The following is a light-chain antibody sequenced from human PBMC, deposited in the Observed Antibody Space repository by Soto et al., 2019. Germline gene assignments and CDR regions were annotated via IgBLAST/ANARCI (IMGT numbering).Light chain of an antibody. V-gene: IGKV3-15*01. J-gene: IGKJ2*02. CDR3: QQYNNWPPWT. CDR1: QSVSGN. CDR2: CAS. Sequence: EIVMTQSPATLSVSPGERATLSCRASQSVSGNLAWYQQKPGQAPRLLIYCASTRATGIPARFSGSGSGTEFTLTISILQSEDFAVYYCQQYNNWPPWTFGQGTKLEIK.